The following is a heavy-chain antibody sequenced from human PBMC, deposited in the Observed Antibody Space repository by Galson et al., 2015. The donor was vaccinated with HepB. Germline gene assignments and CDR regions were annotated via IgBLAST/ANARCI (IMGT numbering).Heavy chain of an antibody. D-gene: IGHD1-1*01. Sequence: SLRLSCAASGFTFSSYWMHWVRQAPGKGLVWVSRIRGDGRDTTYADFVKGRFTISRDNAKNTLYLRMNSLRAEDTAVYYCARDLDVAFNIWGQGTMVTVSS. V-gene: IGHV3-74*01. CDR2: IRGDGRDT. J-gene: IGHJ3*02. CDR1: GFTFSSYW. CDR3: ARDLDVAFNI.